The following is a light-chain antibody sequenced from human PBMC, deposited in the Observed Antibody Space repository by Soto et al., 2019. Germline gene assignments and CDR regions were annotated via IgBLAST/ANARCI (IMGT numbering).Light chain of an antibody. Sequence: QSALTQAASVSVSPGQSITISCTGTSSDIGGSDYVSWYQKHPGKAPKVIIYEVSDRPSGVSERFSGSKSGNTASLTISGLQAEDEADYYRSSYGTSGTRVFGGGTKLTVL. CDR3: SSYGTSGTRV. CDR1: SSDIGGSDY. J-gene: IGLJ3*02. V-gene: IGLV2-14*01. CDR2: EVS.